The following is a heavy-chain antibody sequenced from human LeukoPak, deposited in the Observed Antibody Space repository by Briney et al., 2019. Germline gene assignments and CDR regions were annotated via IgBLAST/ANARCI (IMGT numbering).Heavy chain of an antibody. D-gene: IGHD2-15*01. Sequence: ASVKVSCKASGYTFTGYYMHWVRQAPGQGLEWMGWINPNSGGTNYAQKFQGRVTMTRDTSISTAYMELSRLRSDDTAVYYCAKVGVRGGNGLFYGDYWGQGTLVTVSS. V-gene: IGHV1-2*02. CDR1: GYTFTGYY. J-gene: IGHJ4*02. CDR2: INPNSGGT. CDR3: AKVGVRGGNGLFYGDY.